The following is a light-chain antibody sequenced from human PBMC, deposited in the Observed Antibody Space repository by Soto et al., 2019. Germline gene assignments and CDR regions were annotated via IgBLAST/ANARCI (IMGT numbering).Light chain of an antibody. CDR1: SSDVGGYNY. CDR2: DAS. CDR3: SSYTSSSTL. Sequence: QSVLTQPASVSGSPGQSITISCTGTSSDVGGYNYVSWYQQHPGKAPKLMIYDASIRPSGVSNRFSGSKSGNTASLTISGLQAEDEADYYCSSYTSSSTLFGGGTKVTVL. V-gene: IGLV2-14*01. J-gene: IGLJ3*02.